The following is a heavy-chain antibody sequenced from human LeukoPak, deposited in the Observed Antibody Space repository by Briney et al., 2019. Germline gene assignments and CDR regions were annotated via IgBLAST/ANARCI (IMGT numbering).Heavy chain of an antibody. Sequence: GRSLRLSCAASGFTFSSYAMHWVRQAPGKGLEWVAVISYDGGNKYYADSVKGRFTISRDNSKNTLYLQMNSLRAEDTAVYYCARGGYDFLYGMDVWGQGTTVTVSS. CDR2: ISYDGGNK. CDR3: ARGGYDFLYGMDV. D-gene: IGHD5-12*01. J-gene: IGHJ6*02. CDR1: GFTFSSYA. V-gene: IGHV3-30-3*01.